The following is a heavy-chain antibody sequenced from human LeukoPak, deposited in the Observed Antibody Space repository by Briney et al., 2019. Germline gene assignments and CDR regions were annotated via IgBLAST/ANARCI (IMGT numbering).Heavy chain of an antibody. V-gene: IGHV3-21*01. CDR2: ISSSGGFV. Sequence: GGSLRLSCAASGFTFSSYSMNWVRQAPGKGLQWVSSISSSGGFVYSADSVKGRFTISRDNAKDSLYLQMNSLRAEDTAVYYCAREVVVGAAAGALDYWGQGTLVTVSS. J-gene: IGHJ4*02. D-gene: IGHD6-13*01. CDR1: GFTFSSYS. CDR3: AREVVVGAAAGALDY.